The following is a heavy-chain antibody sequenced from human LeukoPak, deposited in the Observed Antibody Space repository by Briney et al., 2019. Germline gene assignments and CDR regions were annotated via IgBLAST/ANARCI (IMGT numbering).Heavy chain of an antibody. J-gene: IGHJ4*02. V-gene: IGHV1-18*01. CDR1: GYTFTSYG. Sequence: ASVKVSCKASGYTFTSYGIGWVRQAPGQGLEWMGWISAYNGNTNYAQKLQGRVTMTTDTSTSTAYMEPRSLRSDDTAVYYCARVVGWWVVTAPSYFDYWGQGTLVTVSS. CDR2: ISAYNGNT. CDR3: ARVVGWWVVTAPSYFDY. D-gene: IGHD2-21*02.